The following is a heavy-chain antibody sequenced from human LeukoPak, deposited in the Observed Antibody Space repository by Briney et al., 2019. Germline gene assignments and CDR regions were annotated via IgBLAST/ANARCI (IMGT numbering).Heavy chain of an antibody. J-gene: IGHJ6*03. CDR2: ISGSGGST. D-gene: IGHD3-10*01. CDR3: AKGSITMVRGVMGYYYYMDV. Sequence: GGSLRLSCAASGFTFSSYAMSWVRQAPGKGLEWVSAISGSGGSTYYADSVKGRFTISRDNSKNTLYLQMNSLRAEDTAVYYCAKGSITMVRGVMGYYYYMDVWGKGTTVTVSS. V-gene: IGHV3-23*01. CDR1: GFTFSSYA.